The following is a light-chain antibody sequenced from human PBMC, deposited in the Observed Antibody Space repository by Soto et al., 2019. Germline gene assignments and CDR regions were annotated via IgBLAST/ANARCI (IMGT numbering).Light chain of an antibody. J-gene: IGKJ1*01. Sequence: DIPMTQSPSTLSASVGDRVTITCRASQSISSWLAWYQQKPGKAPNLLIYDASSLESGVPSRFSGSGSGTEFTLTISSLQPDDSATYYCQQYSSYQKTFGQGTKVEI. CDR3: QQYSSYQKT. V-gene: IGKV1-5*01. CDR1: QSISSW. CDR2: DAS.